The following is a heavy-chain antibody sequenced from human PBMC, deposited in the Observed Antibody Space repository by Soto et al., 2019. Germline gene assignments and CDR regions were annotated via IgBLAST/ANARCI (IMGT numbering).Heavy chain of an antibody. J-gene: IGHJ6*03. CDR2: ISGSGGST. V-gene: IGHV3-23*01. CDR3: AKNMGSGRNMDYYYMDV. CDR1: GFTFSSYA. Sequence: EVQLLESGGGLVQPGGSLRLSCAASGFTFSSYAMSWVRQAPGTGLEWVSAISGSGGSTYYADSVKGRFTISRDNSKNTLYLQMNSLRAEDTAVYYCAKNMGSGRNMDYYYMDVWGKVTTVTVSS. D-gene: IGHD3-10*01.